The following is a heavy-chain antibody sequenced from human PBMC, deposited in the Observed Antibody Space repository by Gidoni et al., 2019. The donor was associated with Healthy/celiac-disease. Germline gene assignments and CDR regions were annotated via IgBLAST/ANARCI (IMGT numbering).Heavy chain of an antibody. CDR3: ARGGSDHFSNWFDP. CDR1: GGSFSGYY. D-gene: IGHD6-19*01. Sequence: QVQLQQWGAGSLKPSETLPLTCVAHGGSFSGYYWCWIRQPPGKGLEWIGEINHSGSTNYNPSLKSRVAISVYTSKNQFSLKLSSVAAADAAVYYCARGGSDHFSNWFDPWGQGTLVTVSS. CDR2: INHSGST. J-gene: IGHJ5*02. V-gene: IGHV4-34*01.